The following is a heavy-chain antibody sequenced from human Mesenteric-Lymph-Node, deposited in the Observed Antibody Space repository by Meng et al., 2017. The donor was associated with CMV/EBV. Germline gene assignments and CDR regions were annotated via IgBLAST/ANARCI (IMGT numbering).Heavy chain of an antibody. CDR2: IYPGDSDT. J-gene: IGHJ4*02. D-gene: IGHD4-17*01. V-gene: IGHV5-51*01. Sequence: GESLKISCKGSGYSFTNYWIGWVRQMPGKGLEWMGIIYPGDSDTIYSPSFQGQVTISADKSISTAYLQWSSLKASDTAMYYCARQSDYGDYFRDYWGQGTLVTVS. CDR1: GYSFTNYW. CDR3: ARQSDYGDYFRDY.